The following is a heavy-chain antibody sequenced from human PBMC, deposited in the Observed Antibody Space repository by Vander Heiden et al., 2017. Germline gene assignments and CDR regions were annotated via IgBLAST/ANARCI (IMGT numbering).Heavy chain of an antibody. CDR1: GFIVNRNY. J-gene: IGHJ3*02. Sequence: EVQLVEPGGGLIQPGGSLRLSCAASGFIVNRNYLSWVRQAPGKGLEWISVLYAGGGTYYADSVRGRFTVSRDNSKNTLYLQMNNLRGEDTAVYYCAREIRDAFDIWGQGTTVTVSS. CDR2: LYAGGGT. CDR3: AREIRDAFDI. V-gene: IGHV3-53*01.